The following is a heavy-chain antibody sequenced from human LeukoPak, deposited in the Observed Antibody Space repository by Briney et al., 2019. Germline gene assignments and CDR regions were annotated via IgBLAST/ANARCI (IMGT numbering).Heavy chain of an antibody. CDR3: VSGSYPTYYYYGMDV. J-gene: IGHJ6*02. V-gene: IGHV4-4*02. D-gene: IGHD1-26*01. Sequence: PSETLSLTCTVSGGSISSSNWWSWVRQPPGKGLEWIGEIYHSGSTNYNPSLKSRVTISVDKSKNQFSLKLSSVTAADTAVYYCVSGSYPTYYYYGMDVWGQGTTVTVSS. CDR1: GGSISSSNW. CDR2: IYHSGST.